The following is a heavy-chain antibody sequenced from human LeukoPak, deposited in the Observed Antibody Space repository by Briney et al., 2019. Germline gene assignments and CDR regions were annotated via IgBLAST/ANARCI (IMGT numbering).Heavy chain of an antibody. CDR3: ARALRGSGWRFDY. CDR2: IYYSGST. CDR1: GGSISSYY. V-gene: IGHV4-59*01. J-gene: IGHJ4*02. D-gene: IGHD6-19*01. Sequence: SETLSLTCTVSGGSISSYYWSWIRQPPGKGLEWIGYIYYSGSTNYNPSLKSRVTISVDTSKNQFSLKLSSVTAADTAVYYCARALRGSGWRFDYWGRGTLVTVSS.